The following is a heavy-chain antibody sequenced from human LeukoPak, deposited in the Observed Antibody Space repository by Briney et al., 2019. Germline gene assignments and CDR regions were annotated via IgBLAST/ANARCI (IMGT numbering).Heavy chain of an antibody. Sequence: GGSLRLSCAASGFTFSSYGMHWVRQAPGKGLEWVAVIWYGGSNKYYADSVKGRFTISRDNSKNTLYLQMNSLRAEDTAVYYCAREVVAASDFDYWGQGTLVTVSS. CDR1: GFTFSSYG. J-gene: IGHJ4*02. V-gene: IGHV3-33*08. D-gene: IGHD2-15*01. CDR2: IWYGGSNK. CDR3: AREVVAASDFDY.